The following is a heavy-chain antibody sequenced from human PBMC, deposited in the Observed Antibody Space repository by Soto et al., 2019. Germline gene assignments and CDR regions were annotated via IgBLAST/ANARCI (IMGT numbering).Heavy chain of an antibody. J-gene: IGHJ6*02. D-gene: IGHD3-10*01. CDR1: GFTFSSYW. V-gene: IGHV3-7*05. Sequence: GGSLRLSCAASGFTFSSYWMSWVRQAPGKGLEWVANIKQDGSEKYYVDSVKGRFTISRDNAKNSLYLQMNSLRAEDTAVYYCARDGRGKQYGSGSYYPNYYYYYGMDVWGQGTTVTVSS. CDR3: ARDGRGKQYGSGSYYPNYYYYYGMDV. CDR2: IKQDGSEK.